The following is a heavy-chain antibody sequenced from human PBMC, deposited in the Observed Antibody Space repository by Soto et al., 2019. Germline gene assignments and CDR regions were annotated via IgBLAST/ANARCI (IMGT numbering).Heavy chain of an antibody. Sequence: PSETLSLTCTVYGGSFSGYYWSWIRQPPGKGLEWIGEINHSGSTNYNPSLKSRVTISVDTSKNQFSLKLSSVTAADTAVYYCARGRGYYDSSASNAFDIWGQGTMVTVSS. CDR1: GGSFSGYY. D-gene: IGHD3-22*01. CDR2: INHSGST. V-gene: IGHV4-34*01. J-gene: IGHJ3*02. CDR3: ARGRGYYDSSASNAFDI.